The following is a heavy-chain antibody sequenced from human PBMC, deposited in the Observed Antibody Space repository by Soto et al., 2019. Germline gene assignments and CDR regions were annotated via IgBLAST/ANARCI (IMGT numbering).Heavy chain of an antibody. Sequence: SETLSLTCTVSGGSISSGGYYWSWIRQHPGKGLEWIGYIYYSGSTYYNPSLKSRVTISVDTSKNQFSLKLSSVTAADTAVYYCARDRRQRNWFDPWGQGTRVTVSS. CDR3: ARDRRQRNWFDP. D-gene: IGHD6-6*01. CDR2: IYYSGST. V-gene: IGHV4-31*03. CDR1: GGSISSGGYY. J-gene: IGHJ5*02.